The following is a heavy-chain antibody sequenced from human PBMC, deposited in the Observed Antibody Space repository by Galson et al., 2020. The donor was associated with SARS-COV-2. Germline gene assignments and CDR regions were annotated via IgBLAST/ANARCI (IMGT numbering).Heavy chain of an antibody. CDR1: GGSISGHY. Sequence: SETLSLTCTVSGGSISGHYWTWIRQSQGKGLEWIGHIYYSGTTPYTPSLKSRVTMSVDTAENHFSLKVSSVTAADTAVYYCARRTIWFGADSFDYWGQGILVTVSS. V-gene: IGHV4-59*11. D-gene: IGHD3-10*01. CDR3: ARRTIWFGADSFDY. J-gene: IGHJ4*02. CDR2: IYYSGTT.